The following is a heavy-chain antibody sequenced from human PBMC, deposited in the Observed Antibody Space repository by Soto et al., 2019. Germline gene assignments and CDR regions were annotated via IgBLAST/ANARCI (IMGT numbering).Heavy chain of an antibody. CDR3: ARANWYSDY. CDR2: IYYTGST. Sequence: LETKSLTWTVSDGTINNHYGSRILQHPGKGLEWIGYIYYTGSTNYNPSLKSRVTMAVDTSKNRVSLNLTSLTAAVTTIYYCARANWYSDYWGQGTLVTVSS. D-gene: IGHD7-27*01. CDR1: DGTINNHY. J-gene: IGHJ4*02. V-gene: IGHV4-59*11.